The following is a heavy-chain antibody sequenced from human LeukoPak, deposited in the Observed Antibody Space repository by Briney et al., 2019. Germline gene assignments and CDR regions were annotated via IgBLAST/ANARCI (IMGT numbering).Heavy chain of an antibody. CDR1: GYTFTGYY. D-gene: IGHD6-19*01. V-gene: IGHV1-2*04. Sequence: ASVKVSCKASGYTFTGYYMHWVRQAPGQGLEWMGWINPNSGGTNYAQKFQGWVTMTRDTSISTAYMELSRLRSDDTAVYYCARGRESTGIAVAGYYYYYGMDVWGQGTTVTVSS. J-gene: IGHJ6*02. CDR3: ARGRESTGIAVAGYYYYYGMDV. CDR2: INPNSGGT.